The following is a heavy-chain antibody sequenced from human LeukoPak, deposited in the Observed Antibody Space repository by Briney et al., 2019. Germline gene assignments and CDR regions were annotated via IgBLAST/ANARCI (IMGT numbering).Heavy chain of an antibody. CDR2: INPSGGST. CDR1: GYTFTSYY. D-gene: IGHD3-16*02. CDR3: ARDLADYVWGSYRYPDY. J-gene: IGHJ4*02. Sequence: ASVKVSCKASGYTFTSYYMHWVRQAPGQGLEWMGIINPSGGSTSYAQKFQGRVTVTRDTSTSTVYMELSSLRSEDTAVYYCARDLADYVWGSYRYPDYWGQGTLVTVSS. V-gene: IGHV1-46*01.